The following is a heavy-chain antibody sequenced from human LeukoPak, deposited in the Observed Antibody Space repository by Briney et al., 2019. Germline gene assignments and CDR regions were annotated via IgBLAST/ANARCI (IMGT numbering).Heavy chain of an antibody. CDR3: TTDSGYSGYDTPYYYYYMDV. CDR2: IKSKTDGGTT. J-gene: IGHJ6*03. D-gene: IGHD5-12*01. V-gene: IGHV3-15*01. CDR1: GFTFSNAW. Sequence: PGGSLRLSCAASGFTFSNAWMSWVRQAPGKGLEWVGRIKSKTDGGTTDYAAPVKGRFTISRDDSKNTLYLQMNSLKTEDTAVYYCTTDSGYSGYDTPYYYYYMDVWGKGTTVTISS.